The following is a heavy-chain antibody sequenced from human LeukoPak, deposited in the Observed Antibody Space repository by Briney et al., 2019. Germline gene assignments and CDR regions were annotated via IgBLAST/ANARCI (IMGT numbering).Heavy chain of an antibody. CDR2: MNPNSGDT. V-gene: IGHV1-8*01. J-gene: IGHJ4*02. Sequence: ASVKVSCKASGYTFTSYDINWVRQATGQGLEWMGWMNPNSGDTGYAQKFQGRVTITADKSTSTAYMELSSLRSEDTAVYYCARDCSSTSCFRSYVDYWGQGTLVTVSS. CDR3: ARDCSSTSCFRSYVDY. CDR1: GYTFTSYD. D-gene: IGHD2-2*01.